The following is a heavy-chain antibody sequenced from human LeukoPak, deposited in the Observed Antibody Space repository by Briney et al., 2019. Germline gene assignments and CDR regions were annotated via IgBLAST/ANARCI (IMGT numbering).Heavy chain of an antibody. CDR3: ARGAPSNGAFDI. D-gene: IGHD2/OR15-2a*01. Sequence: GASVKVSCKASGGTFSSYAISWVRQAPGQGLEWMGRIIPILGIANYAQKFQGRVTITADKSTSTAYMELSSLRSEDTAVYYCARGAPSNGAFDIWGQGTMVTVSS. J-gene: IGHJ3*02. CDR1: GGTFSSYA. V-gene: IGHV1-69*04. CDR2: IIPILGIA.